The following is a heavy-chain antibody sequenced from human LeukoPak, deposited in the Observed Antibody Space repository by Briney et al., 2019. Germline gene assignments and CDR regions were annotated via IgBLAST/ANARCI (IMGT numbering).Heavy chain of an antibody. V-gene: IGHV3-15*07. Sequence: GGSLRLSCAASGFTFNKAWMNWVRQAPGKGLEWVGRIKSKIDGGTTDYAAPVKGRFIISRDDSKNTLHLQMNSLETEDTALYYCISPRTSSNWGQGTLVTVSS. J-gene: IGHJ4*02. CDR1: GFTFNKAW. CDR2: IKSKIDGGTT. CDR3: ISPRTSSN. D-gene: IGHD2-2*01.